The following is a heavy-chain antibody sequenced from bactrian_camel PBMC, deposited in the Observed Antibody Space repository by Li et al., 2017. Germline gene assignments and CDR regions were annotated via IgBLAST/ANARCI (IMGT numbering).Heavy chain of an antibody. Sequence: HVQLVESGGGLVQPGGSLRLSCAASGFTLSSYRTYWVRQAPGKGLEWVSAVNSGGGTTYYADSVKGRFTISQDNAENILYLQMNSLKPEDTAMYYCAANPFWTYGAVCSYTRPADFGYWCQGTQVTV. V-gene: IGHV3S1*01. CDR1: GFTLSSYR. D-gene: IGHD2*01. J-gene: IGHJ6*01. CDR2: VNSGGGTT. CDR3: AANPFWTYGAVCSYTRPADFGY.